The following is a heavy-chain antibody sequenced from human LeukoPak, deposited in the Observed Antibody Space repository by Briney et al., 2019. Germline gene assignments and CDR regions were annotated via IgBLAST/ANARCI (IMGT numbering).Heavy chain of an antibody. CDR3: ARAEIKLYNQRRYYFDY. J-gene: IGHJ4*02. Sequence: SETLSLTCAVYGGSFSGYYWSWIRPPPGKGLEWIGEINHSGSTNYNPSLKSRVTISVDTSKNQSSLKLSSVTAADTAVYYCARAEIKLYNQRRYYFDYWGQGTLVTVSS. V-gene: IGHV4-34*01. CDR1: GGSFSGYY. CDR2: INHSGST. D-gene: IGHD3-16*02.